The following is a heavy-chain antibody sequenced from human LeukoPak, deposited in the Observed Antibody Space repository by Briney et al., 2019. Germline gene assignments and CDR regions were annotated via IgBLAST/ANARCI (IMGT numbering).Heavy chain of an antibody. V-gene: IGHV3-23*01. D-gene: IGHD5/OR15-5a*01. CDR3: AKDIRLYADY. CDR2: ISGSGGNT. CDR1: GFTFSSYG. J-gene: IGHJ4*02. Sequence: QPGRSLRLSCAASGFTFSSYGMHWVRQAPGKGLEWVSAISGSGGNTFYADSVKGRFTISRDNPRNTLYLQMNSLRAEDTAVYYCAKDIRLYADYWGQGTLVTVSS.